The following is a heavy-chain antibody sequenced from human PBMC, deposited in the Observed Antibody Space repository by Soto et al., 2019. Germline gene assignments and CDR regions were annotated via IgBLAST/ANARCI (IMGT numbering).Heavy chain of an antibody. J-gene: IGHJ5*02. CDR3: SRTVGSHPDYNWYDH. CDR1: GGSISSYY. V-gene: IGHV4-59*01. Sequence: SETLSLTCTVSGGSISSYYWSWIRQPPGKGLEWIGYIYYSGSTNYNPSLKSRVTISVETTKNQFSLKLRSVTAADTAWDYSSRTVGSHPDYNWYDHWGQGTLVTVSS. D-gene: IGHD4-17*01. CDR2: IYYSGST.